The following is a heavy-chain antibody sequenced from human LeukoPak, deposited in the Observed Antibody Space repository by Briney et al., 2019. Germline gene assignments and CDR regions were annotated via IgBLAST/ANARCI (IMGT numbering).Heavy chain of an antibody. CDR2: ISSSGSTI. D-gene: IGHD3-10*01. J-gene: IGHJ4*02. Sequence: GGSLRLSCAASGFTFSSYEMNWVRQAPGKGLEWVSYISSSGSTIYYADSVKGRFTISRDNAKNSLYLQMNSLRAEDTAVYYCARDYYYGSGSYCCDYWGQGTLVTVSS. CDR3: ARDYYYGSGSYCCDY. CDR1: GFTFSSYE. V-gene: IGHV3-48*03.